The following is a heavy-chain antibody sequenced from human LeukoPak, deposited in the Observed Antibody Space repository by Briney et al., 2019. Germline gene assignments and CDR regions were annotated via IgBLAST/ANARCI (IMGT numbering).Heavy chain of an antibody. Sequence: GGSLRLSCAASGFTFSSYSMNWVRQAPGKGLEWVSSISSSSSYIYYADSVKGRFTISRDNAKNSLYLQMNGLRAEDTAVYYCASHGGSSLFDYWGQGTLVTVSS. CDR3: ASHGGSSLFDY. D-gene: IGHD2-15*01. V-gene: IGHV3-21*01. J-gene: IGHJ4*02. CDR2: ISSSSSYI. CDR1: GFTFSSYS.